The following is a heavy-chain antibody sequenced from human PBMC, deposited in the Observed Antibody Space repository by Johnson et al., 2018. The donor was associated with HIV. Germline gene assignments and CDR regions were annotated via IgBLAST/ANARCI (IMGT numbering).Heavy chain of an antibody. J-gene: IGHJ3*02. Sequence: VQLVESGGGVVQPGRSLRLSSAASKFTFSTYVMHWVRQAPGKGLEYVSAISSNGGSTYYANSVKGRFTISRDNSKNTLYLQMGSLRAEDMAVYYCTRGESAYYESSGYYSDDAFDIWGQGTMVTVSS. D-gene: IGHD3-22*01. V-gene: IGHV3-64*01. CDR3: TRGESAYYESSGYYSDDAFDI. CDR2: ISSNGGST. CDR1: KFTFSTYV.